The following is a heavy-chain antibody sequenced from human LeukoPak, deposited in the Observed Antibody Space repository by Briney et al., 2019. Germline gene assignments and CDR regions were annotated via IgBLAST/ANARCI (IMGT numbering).Heavy chain of an antibody. V-gene: IGHV3-23*01. D-gene: IGHD3-3*01. Sequence: GGSLRLSCAASGFTFSNYAMSWVRQAPGKGLEWVSAISGSGGSTYYADSVKGRFTISRDNSKNTLYLQMNSLRAECTAVYYCASQSGYYGVSAFDYWGQGTLVTVSS. CDR2: ISGSGGST. CDR3: ASQSGYYGVSAFDY. J-gene: IGHJ4*02. CDR1: GFTFSNYA.